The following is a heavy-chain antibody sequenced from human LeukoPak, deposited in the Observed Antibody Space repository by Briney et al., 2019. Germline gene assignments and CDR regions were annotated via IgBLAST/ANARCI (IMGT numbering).Heavy chain of an antibody. Sequence: GASVKVSCKASGYTFSGYYIHWVRQAPGQGLEWMGWIIPNSGDTNYAQKFQGRVTMTRDTSISTAYMELSRLRSDDTAVYYCARDAAVGATTGFDPWGQGTLVTVSS. J-gene: IGHJ5*02. CDR1: GYTFSGYY. D-gene: IGHD1-26*01. V-gene: IGHV1-2*02. CDR3: ARDAAVGATTGFDP. CDR2: IIPNSGDT.